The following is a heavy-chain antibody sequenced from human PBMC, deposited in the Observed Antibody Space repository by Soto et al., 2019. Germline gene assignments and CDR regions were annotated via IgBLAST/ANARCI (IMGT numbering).Heavy chain of an antibody. Sequence: SETLSLTSTVSGGSISDYYWSWIRQPPGKGLEWIAYMFYSGNTNYNPSLKSRVAMSVDTSKNQFSLRLSSVTAADTAVYYCATGFAMDVWGQGTTVTVSS. CDR1: GGSISDYY. CDR2: MFYSGNT. V-gene: IGHV4-59*01. J-gene: IGHJ6*02. CDR3: ATGFAMDV. D-gene: IGHD3-10*01.